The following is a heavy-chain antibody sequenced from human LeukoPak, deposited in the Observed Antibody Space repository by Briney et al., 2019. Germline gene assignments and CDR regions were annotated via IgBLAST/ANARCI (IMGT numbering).Heavy chain of an antibody. CDR2: IYPGDSDT. CDR1: GYSFTSYW. CDR3: ARPGYCSGGSCYQGDY. J-gene: IGHJ4*02. V-gene: IGHV5-51*01. D-gene: IGHD2-15*01. Sequence: PGESLKISCKGSGYSFTSYWIGWVRQMPRKGQEWMGIIYPGDSDTRYSPSFQGQVTISADKSISTAYLQWSSLKASDTAMYYCARPGYCSGGSCYQGDYWGQGTLVTVSS.